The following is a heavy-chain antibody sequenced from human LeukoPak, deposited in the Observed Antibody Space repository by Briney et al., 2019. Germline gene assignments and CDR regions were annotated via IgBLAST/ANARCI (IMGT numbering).Heavy chain of an antibody. J-gene: IGHJ3*02. Sequence: SETLSLTCTVSGGSISSYYWSWIRQPPGKGLEWIGYIYYSGSTNYNPSLKSRVTISVDTSKNQFSLKLSSVTAADTAVYYCARSAIDAFDIWGQGAMVTVSS. D-gene: IGHD6-25*01. CDR3: ARSAIDAFDI. CDR2: IYYSGST. CDR1: GGSISSYY. V-gene: IGHV4-59*01.